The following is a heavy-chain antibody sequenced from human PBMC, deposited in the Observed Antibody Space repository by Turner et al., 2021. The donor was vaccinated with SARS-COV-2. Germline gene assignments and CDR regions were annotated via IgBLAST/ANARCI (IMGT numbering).Heavy chain of an antibody. V-gene: IGHV3-21*01. CDR3: ARARWHYYDSSGYYPDAFDI. Sequence: SMNWVRQAPGKGLEWVSSISSSSSYIYYEDSVKGRFTISRDNAKNSLYLQMNSLRAEDTAVYYCARARWHYYDSSGYYPDAFDIWGQGTMVTVSS. CDR1: S. D-gene: IGHD3-22*01. CDR2: ISSSSSYI. J-gene: IGHJ3*02.